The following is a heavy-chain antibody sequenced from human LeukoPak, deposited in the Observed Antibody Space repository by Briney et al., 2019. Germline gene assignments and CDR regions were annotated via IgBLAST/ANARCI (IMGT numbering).Heavy chain of an antibody. CDR1: GFTFSSYA. CDR3: ASEKRGYGIDY. CDR2: ISYDGSNK. Sequence: PGGSLRLSCAASGFTFSSYAMHWVRQAPGKGLEWVAVISYDGSNKYYADSVKGRFTISGDNSKNTLYLQMNSLRAEDTAVYYCASEKRGYGIDYWGQGTLVTVSS. V-gene: IGHV3-30-3*01. D-gene: IGHD3-22*01. J-gene: IGHJ4*02.